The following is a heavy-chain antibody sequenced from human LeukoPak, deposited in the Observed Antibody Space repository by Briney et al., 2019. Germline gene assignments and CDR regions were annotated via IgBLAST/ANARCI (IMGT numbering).Heavy chain of an antibody. D-gene: IGHD6-13*01. CDR3: AKDGMGIAAAGLPDY. V-gene: IGHV3-48*01. CDR2: ISSSSSTI. CDR1: GFTFSSYS. Sequence: GGSLRLSCAASGFTFSSYSMNWVRQAPGKGLEWVSYISSSSSTIYYADSVKGRFTISRDNSKNTLYLQMNSLRAGDTAVYYCAKDGMGIAAAGLPDYWGQGTLVTVSS. J-gene: IGHJ4*02.